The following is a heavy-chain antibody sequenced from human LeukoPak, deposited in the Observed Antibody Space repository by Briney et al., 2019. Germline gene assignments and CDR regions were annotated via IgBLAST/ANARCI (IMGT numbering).Heavy chain of an antibody. V-gene: IGHV3-23*01. CDR2: LNGDNT. CDR1: GFTFSNFA. D-gene: IGHD3-22*01. Sequence: GGSLRLSCAASGFTFSNFAMSWIRQAPGKGLEWVSALNGDNTYYADSVKGRFTVSRDNSKNTLYLQMNSLTAEDTAVYYCAKSGGLYDSSGYYDAFDIWGQGTMVTVSS. J-gene: IGHJ3*02. CDR3: AKSGGLYDSSGYYDAFDI.